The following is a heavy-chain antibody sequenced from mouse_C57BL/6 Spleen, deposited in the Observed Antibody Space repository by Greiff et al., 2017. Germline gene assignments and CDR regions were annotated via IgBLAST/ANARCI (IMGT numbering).Heavy chain of an antibody. CDR1: GYSITSGYY. Sequence: EVQLQESGPGLVKPSQSLSLTCSVTGYSITSGYYWNWIRQFPGNKLEWMGYISYDGSNNYNPSLKNRISITRDTSKNQFFLKLNSVTTEDTATYYCARLGFFPFDYWGQGTTLTVSS. CDR2: ISYDGSN. CDR3: ARLGFFPFDY. D-gene: IGHD4-1*01. V-gene: IGHV3-6*01. J-gene: IGHJ2*01.